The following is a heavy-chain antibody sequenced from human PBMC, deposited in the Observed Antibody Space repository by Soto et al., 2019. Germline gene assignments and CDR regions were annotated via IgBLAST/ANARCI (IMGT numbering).Heavy chain of an antibody. J-gene: IGHJ4*02. D-gene: IGHD4-17*01. CDR2: IKAYSGNT. CDR3: AIADYGDDDY. V-gene: IGHV1-18*01. CDR1: GYTFPTST. Sequence: QLQLVQSGAEAKKPGASVKVSCKASGYTFPTSTISWVRQAPGQGLEWMGRIKAYSGNTNYAQKLQGRVTMTTDTSTNTAYMELRSLTTDDTAIYYCAIADYGDDDYWGQGTLVTVSS.